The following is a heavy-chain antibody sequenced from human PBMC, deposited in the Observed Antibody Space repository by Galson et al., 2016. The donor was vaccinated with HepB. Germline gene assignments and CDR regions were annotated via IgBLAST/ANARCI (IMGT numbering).Heavy chain of an antibody. V-gene: IGHV3-23*01. Sequence: SLRLSCADSGFTFSNYPMNWVRQAPGKGLEWVSTISVGGGDTYYAASLRGRFTIPRDNSKNTLYLQMRSLRAEDTAVYYWVKSNLAAPGGFYGMDVWGQGTTVTVSS. D-gene: IGHD6-13*01. CDR2: ISVGGGDT. CDR1: GFTFSNYP. CDR3: VKSNLAAPGGFYGMDV. J-gene: IGHJ6*02.